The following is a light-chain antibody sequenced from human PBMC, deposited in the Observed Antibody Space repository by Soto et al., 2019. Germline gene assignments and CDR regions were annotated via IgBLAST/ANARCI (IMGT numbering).Light chain of an antibody. CDR3: GSYTISSSRV. V-gene: IGLV2-14*03. J-gene: IGLJ1*01. Sequence: QSALTQPASVSGSPGQSITISCTGTSRDVGAYDFVSWYQQHPGKAPKLMIYDVSNRPSGVSTRFSGSESGNTASLTISWLQAEYEADYYCGSYTISSSRVFGTGTKLTVL. CDR1: SRDVGAYDF. CDR2: DVS.